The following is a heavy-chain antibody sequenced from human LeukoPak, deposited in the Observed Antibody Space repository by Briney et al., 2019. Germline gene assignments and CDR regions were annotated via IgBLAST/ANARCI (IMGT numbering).Heavy chain of an antibody. J-gene: IGHJ5*02. Sequence: SVKVSCKASGYTFTGYYMHWVRQAPGQGLEWMGGIIPIFGTANYAQKFQGRVTITADKSTSTAYMELSSLRSEDTAVYYCARGHLYYYDSSGYYPQGFDPWGQGTLVTVSS. CDR1: GYTFTGYY. V-gene: IGHV1-69*06. CDR3: ARGHLYYYDSSGYYPQGFDP. D-gene: IGHD3-22*01. CDR2: IIPIFGTA.